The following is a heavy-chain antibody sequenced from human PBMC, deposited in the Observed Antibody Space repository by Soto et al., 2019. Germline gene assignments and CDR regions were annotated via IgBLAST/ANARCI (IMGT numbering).Heavy chain of an antibody. D-gene: IGHD3-22*01. V-gene: IGHV4-31*03. CDR3: ARDSYGYDSSGYLFDY. J-gene: IGHJ4*02. CDR1: GGSISSGGYY. Sequence: PSETLSLTCTVSGGSISSGGYYWSWIRQHPGKGLEWIGYIYYSGSTYYNPSLKSRVTISVDTSKNQFSLKLSSVTAADTAVYYCARDSYGYDSSGYLFDYWGQGTLVTVSS. CDR2: IYYSGST.